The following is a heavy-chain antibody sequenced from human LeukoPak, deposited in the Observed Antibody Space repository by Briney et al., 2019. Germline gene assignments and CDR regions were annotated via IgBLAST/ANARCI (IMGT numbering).Heavy chain of an antibody. J-gene: IGHJ4*02. V-gene: IGHV3-30*04. CDR1: GFTFSSYA. Sequence: GRSLRLSCAASGFTFSSYAMHWVRQAPGKGLEWVAVISYDGSNKYYADSVKGRFTISRDNSKNTLYLQMNSLRAEDTAVYYCARGWVPELRGPYFDYWGQGTLVTVSS. CDR2: ISYDGSNK. CDR3: ARGWVPELRGPYFDY. D-gene: IGHD3-10*01.